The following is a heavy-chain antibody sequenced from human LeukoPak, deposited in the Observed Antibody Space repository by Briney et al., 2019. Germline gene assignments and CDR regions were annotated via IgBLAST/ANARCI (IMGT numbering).Heavy chain of an antibody. J-gene: IGHJ4*02. V-gene: IGHV4-38-2*02. Sequence: SETLSLTCTVSGYSISSGYYWGWIRQPPGKGLEWIGSIYHSGSTYYNPSLKSRVTISVDTSKNQFSLKLSSVTAADTAVYYCARDGAAYCTNGVCYTIVCGGEFGYWGQGTLVNVSS. D-gene: IGHD2-8*01. CDR1: GYSISSGYY. CDR3: ARDGAAYCTNGVCYTIVCGGEFGY. CDR2: IYHSGST.